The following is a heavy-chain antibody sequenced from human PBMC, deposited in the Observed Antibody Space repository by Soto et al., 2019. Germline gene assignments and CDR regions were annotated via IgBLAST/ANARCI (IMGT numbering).Heavy chain of an antibody. CDR2: IWYDGSNK. CDR3: ARDGSREYSGSYYASY. J-gene: IGHJ4*02. Sequence: GGSLRLSCAASGFTFSSYGMHWVRQAPGKGLEWVAVIWYDGSNKYYADSVKGRFTISRDNSKNTLCLQMNSLRAEDTAVYYCARDGSREYSGSYYASYWGQGTLVTVSS. CDR1: GFTFSSYG. V-gene: IGHV3-33*01. D-gene: IGHD1-26*01.